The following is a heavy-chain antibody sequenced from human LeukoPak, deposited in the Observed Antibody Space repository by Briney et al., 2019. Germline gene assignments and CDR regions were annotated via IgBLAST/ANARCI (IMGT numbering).Heavy chain of an antibody. CDR3: ARGPRYCTNGVCSNWFDP. D-gene: IGHD2-8*01. CDR2: IYYSGST. J-gene: IGHJ5*02. Sequence: SETLSLTCTVSGGSISSGGYYWGWIRQHPGKGLEWIGYIYYSGSTYYNPSLKSRVTISVDTSKNQFSLKLSSVTAADTAVYYCARGPRYCTNGVCSNWFDPWGQGTLVTVSS. CDR1: GGSISSGGYY. V-gene: IGHV4-31*03.